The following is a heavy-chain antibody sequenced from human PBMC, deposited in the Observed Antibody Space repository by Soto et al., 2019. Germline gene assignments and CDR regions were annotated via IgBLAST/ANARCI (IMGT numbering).Heavy chain of an antibody. D-gene: IGHD6-13*01. V-gene: IGHV3-53*01. CDR1: GFTVSSNY. J-gene: IGHJ6*02. Sequence: PGGSLRLSCAASGFTVSSNYMSWVRQAPGKGLEWVSVIYSGGSTYYADSVKGRFTISRDNSKNTLYLQMNSLRAEDTAVYYCAREKKQQLVHYYYYGMDVWGQGTTVTVSS. CDR3: AREKKQQLVHYYYYGMDV. CDR2: IYSGGST.